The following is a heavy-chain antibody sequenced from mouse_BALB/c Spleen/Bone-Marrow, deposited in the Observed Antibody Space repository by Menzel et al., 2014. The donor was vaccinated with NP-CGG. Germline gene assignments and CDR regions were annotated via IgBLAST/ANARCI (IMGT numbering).Heavy chain of an antibody. V-gene: IGHV2-9*02. CDR1: GFSLXSYG. Sequence: VMLVESGPGLVAPSQSLSITCTASGFSLXSYGVHWVRQSPGKGLEWLGVIWPGGSTNYNSALMSRLTISKDNSKSXVFLKMNSLQTDDTAIYYCARDRGGNYGYAMDYWGQGTSVTVSS. D-gene: IGHD2-1*01. CDR2: IWPGGST. CDR3: ARDRGGNYGYAMDY. J-gene: IGHJ4*01.